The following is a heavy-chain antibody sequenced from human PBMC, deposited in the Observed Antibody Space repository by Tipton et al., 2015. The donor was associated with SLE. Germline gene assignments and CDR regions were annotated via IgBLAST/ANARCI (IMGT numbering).Heavy chain of an antibody. Sequence: SLRLSCAASGFTFSSYAMSWVRQAPGKGLEWVSAISGSGGSTYYADSVKGRFTIPRDNSKNTLYLQMNSLRAEDTAVYYCAKDHIVVVVAARRWFDPWGQGTLVTVSS. V-gene: IGHV3-23*01. D-gene: IGHD2-15*01. CDR3: AKDHIVVVVAARRWFDP. CDR2: ISGSGGST. CDR1: GFTFSSYA. J-gene: IGHJ5*02.